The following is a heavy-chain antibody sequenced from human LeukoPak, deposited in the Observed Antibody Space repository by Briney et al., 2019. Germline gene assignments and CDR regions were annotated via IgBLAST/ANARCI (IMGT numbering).Heavy chain of an antibody. CDR1: GGSFTSVTDY. CDR2: GDYSGGT. CDR3: AGERGEEYSSGWYKTNYFYN. J-gene: IGHJ4*02. V-gene: IGHV4-39*07. D-gene: IGHD6-19*01. Sequence: SETLSLTCTVSGGSFTSVTDYWAWIRQPPGKGLEWIASGDYSGGTYYNPSLESRVAISADMSKNQISLKLTSVTGADTAVYYCAGERGEEYSSGWYKTNYFYNWGQGIRVTVSS.